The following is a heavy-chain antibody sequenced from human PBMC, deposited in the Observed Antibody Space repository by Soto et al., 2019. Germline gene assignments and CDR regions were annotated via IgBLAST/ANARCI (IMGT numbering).Heavy chain of an antibody. CDR3: ARDPKIAVAGRSDAFDI. D-gene: IGHD6-19*01. CDR1: GYTFTSYG. J-gene: IGHJ3*02. Sequence: AASVKVSCKASGYTFTSYGISWVRQAPGQGLEWMGWISAYNGNTNYAQKLQGRVTMTTDTSTSTAYMELRSLRSDDTAVYYCARDPKIAVAGRSDAFDIWGQGTMVSVSS. V-gene: IGHV1-18*01. CDR2: ISAYNGNT.